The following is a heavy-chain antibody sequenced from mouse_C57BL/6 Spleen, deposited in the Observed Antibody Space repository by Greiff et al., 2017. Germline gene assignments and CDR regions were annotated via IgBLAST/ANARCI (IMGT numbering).Heavy chain of an antibody. CDR3: TITTVVAIDY. V-gene: IGHV14-1*01. D-gene: IGHD1-1*01. J-gene: IGHJ2*01. CDR1: GFNIKDYY. Sequence: EVQLQQSGAELVRPGASVKLSCTASGFNIKDYYMHWVKQRPEQGLEGIGRIDPEDGDTEFAPKVQGKATMTADTSSHTAYPQLSSLTSGDTAVYYCTITTVVAIDYWGQGTTLTVSS. CDR2: IDPEDGDT.